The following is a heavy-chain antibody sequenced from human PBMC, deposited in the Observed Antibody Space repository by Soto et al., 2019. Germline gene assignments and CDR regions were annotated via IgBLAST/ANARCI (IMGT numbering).Heavy chain of an antibody. Sequence: EVKLLESGGGLVQPGGSLRLSCAASGFTFSSYSMSWVRQAPGKGLEWVSHITASRGATYYADSVKGRVTISRDSSRNTVYLPMNNLRVEDTGLYYCAKCIQVNWNYGPFHIWGQGTMVTV. CDR1: GFTFSSYS. CDR2: ITASRGAT. CDR3: AKCIQVNWNYGPFHI. D-gene: IGHD1-7*01. J-gene: IGHJ3*02. V-gene: IGHV3-23*01.